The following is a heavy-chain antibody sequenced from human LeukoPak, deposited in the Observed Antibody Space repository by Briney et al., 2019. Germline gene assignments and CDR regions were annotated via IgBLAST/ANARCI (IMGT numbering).Heavy chain of an antibody. CDR1: GGSISSYY. D-gene: IGHD3-10*01. CDR2: ISYSGST. J-gene: IGHJ3*01. Sequence: SETLSLTCTVSGGSISSYYWSWIRQPAGKGLEWIGYISYSGSTNYNPSLMSRVTISVDTSKNQFSLKLSSVTAADTAVYYCARGLWFGVPGAFDFWGQGTVVTVSS. CDR3: ARGLWFGVPGAFDF. V-gene: IGHV4-59*12.